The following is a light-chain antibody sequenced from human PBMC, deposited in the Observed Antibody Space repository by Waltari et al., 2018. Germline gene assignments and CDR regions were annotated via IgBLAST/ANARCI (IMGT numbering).Light chain of an antibody. CDR2: DVS. CDR3: SSYTSNSTLV. J-gene: IGLJ3*02. CDR1: SSDVGDYNY. Sequence: QSALTQPASVSGSPGQSITISCTGTSSDVGDYNYVSWYQQHTGKAPKLMIYDVSNRPVGVSNRFSGSKSGNTASLTISGLQAEDEADYYCSSYTSNSTLVFGGGTKLTVL. V-gene: IGLV2-14*03.